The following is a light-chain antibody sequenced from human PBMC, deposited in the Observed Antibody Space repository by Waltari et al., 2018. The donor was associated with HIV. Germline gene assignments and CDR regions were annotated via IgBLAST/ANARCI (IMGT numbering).Light chain of an antibody. CDR3: QQYDASVT. V-gene: IGKV3-20*01. J-gene: IGKJ4*01. CDR2: GTS. Sequence: EIVLTQSPGTLSLSPGERATLSCRASQPVDSRHLCWYQQTPGQAPRLLIYGTSSRATATPDRVSGSGSGTDVTLTINGVDPEDFAVDYCQQYDASVTFGGGTKVEI. CDR1: QPVDSRH.